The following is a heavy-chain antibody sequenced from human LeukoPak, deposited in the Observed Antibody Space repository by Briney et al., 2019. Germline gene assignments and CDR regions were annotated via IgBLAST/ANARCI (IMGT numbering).Heavy chain of an antibody. CDR2: ISGSGGST. V-gene: IGHV3-23*01. J-gene: IGHJ5*02. CDR3: AKDLREYYDFWSGYGNWFDP. CDR1: GFTFSSYA. D-gene: IGHD3-3*01. Sequence: GGSLRLSCAASGFTFSSYAMSWVRQAPGKGLEWVSAISGSGGSTYYAGSVKGRFTISRDNSKNTLYLQMNSLRAEDTAVYYCAKDLREYYDFWSGYGNWFDPWGQGTLVTVSS.